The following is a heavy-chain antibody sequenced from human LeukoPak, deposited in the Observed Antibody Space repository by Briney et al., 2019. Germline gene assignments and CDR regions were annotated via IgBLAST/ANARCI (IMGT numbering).Heavy chain of an antibody. Sequence: SETLSLTCAVSGGSISSGGYSWSWIRQPPGKGLEWIGYIYHSGSTYYNPSLKSRVTISVDRSKNQFSLKLSSVTAEDTALYYCRAGAYWGQGTLVTVSS. CDR3: RAGAY. J-gene: IGHJ4*02. V-gene: IGHV4-30-2*01. CDR1: GGSISSGGYS. CDR2: IYHSGST.